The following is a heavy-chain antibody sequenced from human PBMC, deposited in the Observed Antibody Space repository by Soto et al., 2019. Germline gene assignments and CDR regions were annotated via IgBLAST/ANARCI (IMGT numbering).Heavy chain of an antibody. CDR1: GFTFSYYW. CDR3: ARRDRGAFDL. J-gene: IGHJ3*01. CDR2: IHNDGSRT. V-gene: IGHV3-74*03. D-gene: IGHD1-26*01. Sequence: EVQLVESGGGLVQPGESLRLSCAASGFTFSYYWMHWVSQTPGKGLLWVSHIHNDGSRTTYADSVKGRFTISRDNARNTVYLQMNSLRDDDTAVYSCARRDRGAFDLWGQGTAVTVSS.